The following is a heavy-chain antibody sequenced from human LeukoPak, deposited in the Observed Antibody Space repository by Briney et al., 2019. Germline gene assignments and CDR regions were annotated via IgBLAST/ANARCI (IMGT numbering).Heavy chain of an antibody. CDR1: GFTFSSYA. D-gene: IGHD3-10*01. V-gene: IGHV3-30-3*01. Sequence: AGGSLRFSCAASGFTFSSYAMQRVRHAPGKGLEWVAVITYDGSNNYYADSVKGRFTISRDNYKNTLYLQMNRLRAEATAEYYCARLWFGKLLSPDAFDIWGQGTMVTVS. CDR3: ARLWFGKLLSPDAFDI. CDR2: ITYDGSNN. J-gene: IGHJ3*02.